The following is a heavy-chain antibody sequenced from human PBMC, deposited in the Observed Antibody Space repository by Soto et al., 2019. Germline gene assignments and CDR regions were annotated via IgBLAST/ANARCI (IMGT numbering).Heavy chain of an antibody. J-gene: IGHJ4*02. CDR2: IIPIFSNT. CDR3: ARDVVRSAGGDS. D-gene: IGHD2-15*01. CDR1: GGAFTTSS. V-gene: IGHV1-69*01. Sequence: QVQLVQSGAEVKEPGTSVKVSCKAYGGAFTTSSFVWVRQGPGQGLEWMGGIIPIFSNTNVAQKFQARVTFTADESTRKAYMELTSLTSEDTSIYYCARDVVRSAGGDSWGQGTLVTVSS.